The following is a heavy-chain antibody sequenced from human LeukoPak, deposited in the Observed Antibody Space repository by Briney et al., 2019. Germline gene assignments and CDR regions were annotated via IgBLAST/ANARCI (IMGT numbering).Heavy chain of an antibody. V-gene: IGHV3-48*04. CDR2: ISSSSSTI. CDR1: AFTFSSYS. J-gene: IGHJ4*02. Sequence: GGSPRLSCAASAFTFSSYSMNWVRQAPGKGLEWVSYISSSSSTIYYADSVKGRFTISRDNGKNSLYLQMNSLRAEDTAVYYCVRSTGGGSSSYWGQGTLVTVSS. D-gene: IGHD6-13*01. CDR3: VRSTGGGSSSY.